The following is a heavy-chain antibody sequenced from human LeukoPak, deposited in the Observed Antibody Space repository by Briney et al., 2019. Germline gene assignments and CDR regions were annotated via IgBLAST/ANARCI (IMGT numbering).Heavy chain of an antibody. CDR1: GFNFSSYT. CDR2: ISSSSSYI. D-gene: IGHD3-10*02. CDR3: AELGITMIGGV. V-gene: IGHV3-21*01. Sequence: GGSLRLSCAASGFNFSSYTMNWVRQAPGKGLEWVASISSSSSYIYYADSLKGPLTVSRDNAKNSLYLQMNSLRAQDTAVYYCAELGITMIGGVWGKGTTVTISS. J-gene: IGHJ6*04.